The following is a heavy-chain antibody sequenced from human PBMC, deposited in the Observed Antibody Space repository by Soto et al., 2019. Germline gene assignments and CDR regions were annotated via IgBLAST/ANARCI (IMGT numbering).Heavy chain of an antibody. Sequence: PSETLSLTCAVSGGSISSGGYSWSWIRQPPGKGLEWIGYIYHSGSTYYNPSLKSRVTISVDRSKNQFSLKLSSVTAADTAVYYCAGTFAPPFWSGYTDSLWFDPWGQGTLVTVSS. CDR2: IYHSGST. D-gene: IGHD3-3*01. J-gene: IGHJ5*02. CDR1: GGSISSGGYS. CDR3: AGTFAPPFWSGYTDSLWFDP. V-gene: IGHV4-30-2*01.